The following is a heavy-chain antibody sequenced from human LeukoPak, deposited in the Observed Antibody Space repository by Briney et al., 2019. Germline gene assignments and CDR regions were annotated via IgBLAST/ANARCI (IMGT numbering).Heavy chain of an antibody. V-gene: IGHV3-11*04. Sequence: GGSLRLSCAASGFTFSVHYMTWIRQAPGKGLQWISYISNDGTKTYYADSVRGRFTISRDNGKNLVYLQMNSLRVGDTAVYYCARVFSHWGWPGDYYFDYWGQGSLVTVSS. CDR1: GFTFSVHY. CDR3: ARVFSHWGWPGDYYFDY. CDR2: ISNDGTKT. J-gene: IGHJ4*02. D-gene: IGHD3-16*01.